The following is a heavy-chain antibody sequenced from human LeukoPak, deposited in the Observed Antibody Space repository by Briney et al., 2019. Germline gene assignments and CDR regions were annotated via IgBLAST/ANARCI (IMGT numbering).Heavy chain of an antibody. J-gene: IGHJ5*02. Sequence: KPSETLSLTCDVYGGSFSGYYWNWIRQPPGKGLEWIGEINHSGSTNYNPSLKSRVTISVDTSKNQFSLKLSSVTAADTAVYYCARYSIFGYCSSTSCYKPYGWFDPWGQGTLVTVSS. D-gene: IGHD2-2*02. CDR1: GGSFSGYY. V-gene: IGHV4-34*01. CDR3: ARYSIFGYCSSTSCYKPYGWFDP. CDR2: INHSGST.